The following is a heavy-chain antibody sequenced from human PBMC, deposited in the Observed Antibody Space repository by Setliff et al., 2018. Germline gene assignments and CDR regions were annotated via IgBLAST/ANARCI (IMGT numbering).Heavy chain of an antibody. CDR3: TRDPTNGGYGTNFDY. Sequence: PGGSLRLSCTASGFTFGDYAMSWVRQAPGKGLEWVGFIRSKAYGGTTEYAASVKGRFTISRDDSRSIAYLQMNSLKTEDTAVYYCTRDPTNGGYGTNFDYWGQGTLVTVSS. CDR2: IRSKAYGGTT. J-gene: IGHJ4*02. CDR1: GFTFGDYA. V-gene: IGHV3-49*04. D-gene: IGHD2-8*01.